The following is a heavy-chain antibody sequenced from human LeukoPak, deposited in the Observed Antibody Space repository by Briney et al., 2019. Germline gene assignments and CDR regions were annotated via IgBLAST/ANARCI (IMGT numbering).Heavy chain of an antibody. CDR2: INHSGST. Sequence: SETLSLTGAVYGGSFSGYYWSWIRQPPGKGLEWIGEINHSGSTNYNPSLKSRVTISVDTSKNQFSLKLSSVTAADTTVYYCATAGPYYDILTGYSTTRGAFDIWGQGTMVTVSS. D-gene: IGHD3-9*01. CDR3: ATAGPYYDILTGYSTTRGAFDI. V-gene: IGHV4-34*01. J-gene: IGHJ3*02. CDR1: GGSFSGYY.